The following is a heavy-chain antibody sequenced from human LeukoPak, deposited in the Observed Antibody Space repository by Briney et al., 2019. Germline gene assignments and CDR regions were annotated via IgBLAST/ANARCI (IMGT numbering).Heavy chain of an antibody. CDR3: ATVAAAAFDI. V-gene: IGHV4-39*01. J-gene: IGHJ3*02. Sequence: SETLSLTCTVSGGSISSSSYYWGWIRQPPGKGLEWIGSIYYSGSTYYNPSLKGRVTISVDTSKNQFSLKLSSVTAADTAVYYCATVAAAAFDIWGQGTMVTVSS. CDR1: GGSISSSSYY. CDR2: IYYSGST. D-gene: IGHD6-13*01.